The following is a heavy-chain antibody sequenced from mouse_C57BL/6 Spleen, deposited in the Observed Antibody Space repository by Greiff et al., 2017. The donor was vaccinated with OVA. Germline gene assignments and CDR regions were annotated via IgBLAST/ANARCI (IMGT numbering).Heavy chain of an antibody. CDR2: IYPGDGDT. J-gene: IGHJ4*01. D-gene: IGHD4-1*01. CDR1: GYAFSSSW. CDR3: ARSLGWDEAMDY. Sequence: VKLQQSGPELVKPGASVKISCKASGYAFSSSWMNWVKQRPGKGLEWIGRIYPGDGDTNYNGKFKGKATLTADKSSSTAYMQLSSLTSEDSAVYFCARSLGWDEAMDYWGQGTSVTVSS. V-gene: IGHV1-82*01.